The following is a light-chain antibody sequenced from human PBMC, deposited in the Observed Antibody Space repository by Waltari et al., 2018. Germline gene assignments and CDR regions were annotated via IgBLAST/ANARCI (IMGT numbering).Light chain of an antibody. CDR1: TSDVGGYNF. CDR2: DVS. Sequence: QSALTQPASVSGSPGQSFTISCTGTTSDVGGYNFVSWYQQHPGKAPKLMVYDVSDRPSGVSPRFSGSKSGNTASLIISGLQAEDEADYYCSSYTRSSTRVFGTGTKVTVL. V-gene: IGLV2-14*03. CDR3: SSYTRSSTRV. J-gene: IGLJ1*01.